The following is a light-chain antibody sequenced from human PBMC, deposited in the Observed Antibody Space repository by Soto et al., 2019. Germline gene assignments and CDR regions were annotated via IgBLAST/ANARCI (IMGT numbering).Light chain of an antibody. CDR2: EVV. Sequence: QSALTQPDSVSGSPGQSITISCTGSSSDVVTYNLVSWYQHHPGKAPKLMISEVVKRPSGVSNRFSGSKSGNTASLTISGLQAEDEADYYCCSYAGSSMFVFGGGTKLTVL. CDR3: CSYAGSSMFV. J-gene: IGLJ2*01. V-gene: IGLV2-23*02. CDR1: SSDVVTYNL.